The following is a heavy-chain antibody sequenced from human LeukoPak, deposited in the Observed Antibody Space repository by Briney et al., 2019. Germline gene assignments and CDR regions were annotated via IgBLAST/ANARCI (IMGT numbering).Heavy chain of an antibody. V-gene: IGHV3-20*04. CDR1: GFTFDDYG. Sequence: GGSLRLSCEASGFTFDDYGMSWVRQAPGKGLEWVSGINWNGGSTGYADSVKGRFTISRDNAKNSLYLQMNSLRAEDTALYYCARGPGQWLTTFDYWGRGTLVTVSS. J-gene: IGHJ4*02. CDR3: ARGPGQWLTTFDY. CDR2: INWNGGST. D-gene: IGHD6-19*01.